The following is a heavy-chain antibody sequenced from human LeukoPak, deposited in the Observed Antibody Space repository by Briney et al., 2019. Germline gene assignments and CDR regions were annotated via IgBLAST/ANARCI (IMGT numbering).Heavy chain of an antibody. D-gene: IGHD1-26*01. J-gene: IGHJ4*01. CDR2: IKHDGSEQ. CDR1: GFTFTTYW. CDR3: KSGGAAPGSFDY. V-gene: IGHV3-7*01. Sequence: GGSLRLSCAASGFTFTTYWMSWMRQAPGKGLQWVANIKHDGSEQFYVDSVKGRFTISRDNAKNSLFLQMNSLGVEDTAVYYCKSGGAAPGSFDYWGHGALVTVSS.